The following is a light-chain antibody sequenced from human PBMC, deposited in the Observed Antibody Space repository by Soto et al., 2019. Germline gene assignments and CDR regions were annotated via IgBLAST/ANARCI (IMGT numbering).Light chain of an antibody. CDR3: QQCYSTPRMYT. CDR1: QSISSY. CDR2: AAS. J-gene: IGKJ2*01. V-gene: IGKV1-39*01. Sequence: DIQMTQSPSSLSASVGDRVTITCRASQSISSYLNWYQQKPGKAPTLLIYAASSLQSGVPSRFSGSGSGTDFTLTSSSLQPEDFATYYCQQCYSTPRMYTFGQGTKLEIK.